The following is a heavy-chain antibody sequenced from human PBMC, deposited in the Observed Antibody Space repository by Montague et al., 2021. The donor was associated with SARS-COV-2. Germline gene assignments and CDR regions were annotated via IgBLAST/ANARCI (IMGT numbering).Heavy chain of an antibody. CDR3: AHFGILRYFDP. J-gene: IGHJ5*02. Sequence: PALVKPTQTLTLTCTFSGFSLSTSEVGVGWICQPPGKAPEFLALXYGDDDNRYKPSLKSRLTITKVTSKNQVVLTMTNVDPVDTATYYCAHFGILRYFDPWGQGTLVTASS. D-gene: IGHD3-9*01. V-gene: IGHV2-5*02. CDR1: GFSLSTSEVG. CDR2: XYGDDDN.